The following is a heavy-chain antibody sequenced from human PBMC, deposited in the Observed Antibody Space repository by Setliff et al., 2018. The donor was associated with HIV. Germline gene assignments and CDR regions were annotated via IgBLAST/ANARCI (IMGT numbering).Heavy chain of an antibody. D-gene: IGHD3-22*01. CDR3: ARSRTSSGYYGVTGYGMDV. CDR1: GYSISSGYY. J-gene: IGHJ6*02. V-gene: IGHV4-38-2*02. CDR2: IYYSGST. Sequence: SETLSLTCTVSGYSISSGYYWGWIRLPPGKGLEWIGYIYYSGSTNYNPSLKSRVTISVATSKNQFSLKLNSVTTADTAVYYCARSRTSSGYYGVTGYGMDVWGQGTTVTVSS.